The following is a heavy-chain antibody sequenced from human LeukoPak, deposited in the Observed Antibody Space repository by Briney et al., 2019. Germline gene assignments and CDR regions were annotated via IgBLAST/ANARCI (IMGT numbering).Heavy chain of an antibody. CDR3: ATYSGSYYPFYY. Sequence: GASVKVSCKASGGTFSSYAISWVRQAPGQGLEWMGGIIPIFGTANYAQKFQGRVTITTDESTSTAYMELSSLRSEDTAVYYCATYSGSYYPFYYWGQGTLVTVSS. D-gene: IGHD1-26*01. CDR2: IIPIFGTA. CDR1: GGTFSSYA. V-gene: IGHV1-69*05. J-gene: IGHJ4*02.